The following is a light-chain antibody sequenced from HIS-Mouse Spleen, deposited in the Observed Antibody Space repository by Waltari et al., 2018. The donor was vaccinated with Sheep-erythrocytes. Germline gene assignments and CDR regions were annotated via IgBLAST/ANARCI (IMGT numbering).Light chain of an antibody. CDR1: AFPTKY. V-gene: IGLV3-10*01. Sequence: SYELTQPPSVSVSPGQTARNTCSGDAFPTKYAYFYQQQSDQAPVLGIYEDSKRPSGIPERFSGSSSGTMATLTISGAQVEDEADYYCYSTDSSGNHSNWVFGGGTKLTVL. J-gene: IGLJ3*02. CDR2: EDS. CDR3: YSTDSSGNHSNWV.